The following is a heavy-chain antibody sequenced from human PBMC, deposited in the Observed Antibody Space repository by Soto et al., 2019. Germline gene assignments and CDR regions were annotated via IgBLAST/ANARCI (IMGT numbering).Heavy chain of an antibody. CDR2: IYPGDSDT. J-gene: IGHJ6*04. Sequence: GESLKISCKGSGYSFTSYWIGWVRQMPGKGLEWMGIIYPGDSDTRYSPSFQGQVTISADKSISTAYLQWSSLKASDTAMYYCAIGVTSMGTYYYCGMDARGKGSTV. V-gene: IGHV5-51*01. CDR3: AIGVTSMGTYYYCGMDA. CDR1: GYSFTSYW. D-gene: IGHD5-18*01.